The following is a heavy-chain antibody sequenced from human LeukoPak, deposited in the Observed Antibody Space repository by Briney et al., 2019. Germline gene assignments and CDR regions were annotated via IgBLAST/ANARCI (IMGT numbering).Heavy chain of an antibody. CDR2: IYHSVST. Sequence: SETLSLTCAVSGDSISSSNWWSWVRQPPGKGLEWIGEIYHSVSTNYKSSLKSRVTISIDNSKNQFSLRLTSVTAADTAFYYCARGKGVAIFGVVRPHRPYYMDVWGKGTTVTVSS. CDR1: GDSISSSNW. D-gene: IGHD3-3*01. J-gene: IGHJ6*03. CDR3: ARGKGVAIFGVVRPHRPYYMDV. V-gene: IGHV4-4*02.